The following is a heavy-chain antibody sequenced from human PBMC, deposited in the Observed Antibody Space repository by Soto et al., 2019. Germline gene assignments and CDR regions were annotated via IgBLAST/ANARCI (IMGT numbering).Heavy chain of an antibody. J-gene: IGHJ4*02. CDR2: IYYSGST. Sequence: QVQLQESGPGLVKPSETLSLTCTVSDVSITSYYWSWIRQPPGKGLEWIAYIYYSGSTNYNPSLKSRVTISAATSKNQFSLRLSSVTAADTAVYYCARRRTYSGYSSAFDYWGQGMMVTVSS. CDR3: ARRRTYSGYSSAFDY. CDR1: DVSITSYY. V-gene: IGHV4-59*08. D-gene: IGHD5-12*01.